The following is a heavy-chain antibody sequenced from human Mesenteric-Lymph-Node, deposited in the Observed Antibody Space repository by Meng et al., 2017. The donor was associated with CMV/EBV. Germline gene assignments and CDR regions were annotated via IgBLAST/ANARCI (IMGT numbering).Heavy chain of an antibody. CDR3: ARLLGSTKYYYDSSGHLWDY. J-gene: IGHJ4*02. V-gene: IGHV4-34*01. Sequence: SFSDYSWSWILQPPGKGLEWIGEINHSGITNYNPSLKSRVTMLVDTSKNQFSLKLNSVTAADTAVYYCARLLGSTKYYYDSSGHLWDYWGQGILVTVSS. CDR1: SFSDYS. D-gene: IGHD3-22*01. CDR2: INHSGIT.